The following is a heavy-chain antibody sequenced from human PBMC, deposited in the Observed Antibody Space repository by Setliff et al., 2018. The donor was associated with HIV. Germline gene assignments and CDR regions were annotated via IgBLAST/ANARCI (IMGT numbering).Heavy chain of an antibody. V-gene: IGHV1-24*01. CDR2: FDPEDGER. CDR1: GYTLTELS. Sequence: GASVKVSCKVSGYTLTELSMHWVRQAPGKGLEWMGGFDPEDGERIYAESVKGRFTISRDNARNSLYLQMDSLRVEDTALYYCARAPSPYLEWYFDSWGQGTLVTVSS. J-gene: IGHJ4*02. CDR3: ARAPSPYLEWYFDS. D-gene: IGHD3-3*01.